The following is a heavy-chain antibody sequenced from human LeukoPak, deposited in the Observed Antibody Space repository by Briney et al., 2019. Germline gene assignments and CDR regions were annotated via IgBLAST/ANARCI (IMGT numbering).Heavy chain of an antibody. CDR3: ARDRRPYGSGSYHYYYYMDV. V-gene: IGHV1-2*02. CDR2: INPNSGGT. J-gene: IGHJ6*03. D-gene: IGHD3-10*01. Sequence: GASVKVSCKASGYTFTGYYMHWVRQAPGQGLEWMGWINPNSGGTNYAQKFQGRVTMTRDTSINTAYMELSRLRSDDTAVYYCARDRRPYGSGSYHYYYYMDVWGKGTTVTISS. CDR1: GYTFTGYY.